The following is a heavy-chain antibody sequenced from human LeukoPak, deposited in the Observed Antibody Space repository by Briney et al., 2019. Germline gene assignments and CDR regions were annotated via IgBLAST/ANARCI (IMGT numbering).Heavy chain of an antibody. CDR2: ISYDGSNK. D-gene: IGHD6-13*01. CDR3: AKLVGIAAAGDDY. Sequence: GGSLRLSCAASGFTFSSYGMHWVRQAPGKGLEWVAVISYDGSNKYYADSVKGRFTISRDNSKNTLYQQMNSLRAEDTAVYYCAKLVGIAAAGDDYWGQGTLVTVSS. J-gene: IGHJ4*02. CDR1: GFTFSSYG. V-gene: IGHV3-30*18.